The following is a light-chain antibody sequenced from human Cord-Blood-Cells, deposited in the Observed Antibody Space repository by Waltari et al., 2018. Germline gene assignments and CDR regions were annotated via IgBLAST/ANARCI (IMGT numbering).Light chain of an antibody. Sequence: DLQMTQSPSSISASVVDRVTITCRPSQSISSYLNWYQQQPGKAPKLLIYAASSLQSGVPSRFSGSGSGTDFTLTISSLQPEDFATYYCQQSYSTPYTFGQGTKLEIK. CDR1: QSISSY. CDR2: AAS. CDR3: QQSYSTPYT. J-gene: IGKJ2*01. V-gene: IGKV1-39*01.